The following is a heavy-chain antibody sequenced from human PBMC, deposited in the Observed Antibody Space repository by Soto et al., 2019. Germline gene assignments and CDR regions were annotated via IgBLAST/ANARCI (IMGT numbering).Heavy chain of an antibody. D-gene: IGHD6-13*01. CDR3: ARAGILHWFDP. J-gene: IGHJ5*02. V-gene: IGHV4-59*01. CDR2: IYYSGST. CDR1: GGSISSYY. Sequence: SETLSLTCTVSGGSISSYYWSWIRQPPGKGLEWIGYIYYSGSTNYNPSLKSRVTISVDTSKNQFSLKLSSVTAADTAVDYCARAGILHWFDPWGQGTLVTVSS.